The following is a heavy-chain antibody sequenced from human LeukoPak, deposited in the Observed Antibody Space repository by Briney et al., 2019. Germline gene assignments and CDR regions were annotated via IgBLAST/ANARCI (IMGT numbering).Heavy chain of an antibody. J-gene: IGHJ4*02. V-gene: IGHV3-53*01. CDR3: ASLPPHYYDSSGPLVLDY. D-gene: IGHD3-22*01. CDR1: GFTVSSNY. CDR2: IYSGGST. Sequence: GGFLRLSCAASGFTVSSNYMSWVRQAPGKGLEWVSVIYSGGSTYYADSVKGRFTISRDNSKNTLYLQMNSLRAEDTAVYYCASLPPHYYDSSGPLVLDYWGQGTLVTVSS.